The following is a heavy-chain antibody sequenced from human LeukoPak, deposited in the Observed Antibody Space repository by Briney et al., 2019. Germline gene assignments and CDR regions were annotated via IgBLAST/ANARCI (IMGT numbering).Heavy chain of an antibody. CDR2: FSGSST. CDR3: AKWFNGCYDL. D-gene: IGHD5-12*01. J-gene: IGHJ4*02. Sequence: PGGSLRLSCAASGFTFASYAMSWVRQAPGKGLEWVSAFSGSSTFFADSVKGRFTISRDNAKTTLYLQMNSLRAEDTAVYYCAKWFNGCYDLWGPGTLVTVSS. CDR1: GFTFASYA. V-gene: IGHV3-23*01.